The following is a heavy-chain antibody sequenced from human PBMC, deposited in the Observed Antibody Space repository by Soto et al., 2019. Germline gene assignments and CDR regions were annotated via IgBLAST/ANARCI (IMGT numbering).Heavy chain of an antibody. CDR2: ISGTDDMT. V-gene: IGHV3-23*01. CDR1: GFTFASYA. CDR3: AKDGSGYYYGSGSYPDY. D-gene: IGHD3-10*01. J-gene: IGHJ4*02. Sequence: DVQLLESGGGLVQPGGSLRLSCAASGFTFASYAMSWVRQAPGRGLEWVSSISGTDDMTHYADSVKGRFIIFRDNSKNSLYLQMNSLRAEDTAVYYCAKDGSGYYYGSGSYPDYWGQGTLVTVSS.